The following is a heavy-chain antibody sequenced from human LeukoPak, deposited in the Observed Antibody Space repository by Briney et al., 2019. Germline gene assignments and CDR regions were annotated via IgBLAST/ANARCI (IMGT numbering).Heavy chain of an antibody. CDR3: AREQWLVHPPRGPLDY. Sequence: GGSLRLSCAASGFTLSSYSMNWVRQAPGKGLEWISYIDSETYGNTIYYPHTVKGRFTISRDNAKNSLYQQMDSLRDEDTAVYYCAREQWLVHPPRGPLDYWGQGTLVTVSS. D-gene: IGHD6-19*01. CDR2: IDSETYGNTI. J-gene: IGHJ4*02. V-gene: IGHV3-48*02. CDR1: GFTLSSYS.